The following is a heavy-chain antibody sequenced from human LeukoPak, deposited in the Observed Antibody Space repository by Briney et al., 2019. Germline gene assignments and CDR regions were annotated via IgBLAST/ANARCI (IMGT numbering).Heavy chain of an antibody. D-gene: IGHD1-26*01. CDR1: GGSISSYY. J-gene: IGHJ3*02. CDR3: ARYIVSYPHDAVDI. V-gene: IGHV4-59*01. Sequence: KTSETLSLTCAASGGSISSYYWSWIRQPPGKGLEWIGYIYYSGSTNYNPSLKSRVTISVDTSKKQFSLKLSSVTAADTAFYYCARYIVSYPHDAVDIWGQGTMITVSS. CDR2: IYYSGST.